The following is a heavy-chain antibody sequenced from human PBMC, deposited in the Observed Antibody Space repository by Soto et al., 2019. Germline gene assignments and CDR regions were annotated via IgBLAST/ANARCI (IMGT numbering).Heavy chain of an antibody. D-gene: IGHD6-19*01. CDR1: GGSFSGYY. CDR2: INHGGST. CDR3: ARGRIIAVAGTRYYYYYGMDV. J-gene: IGHJ6*02. Sequence: PSETLSLTCAVYGGSFSGYYWSWIRQPPGKGLEWIGEINHGGSTNYNPSLKSRVTISVDTSKNQFSLKLSSVTAADTAVYYCARGRIIAVAGTRYYYYYGMDVWGQGTTVIVSS. V-gene: IGHV4-34*01.